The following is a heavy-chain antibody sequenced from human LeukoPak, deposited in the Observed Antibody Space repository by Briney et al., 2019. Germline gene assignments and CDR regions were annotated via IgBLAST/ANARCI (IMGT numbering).Heavy chain of an antibody. CDR2: IYNSGST. J-gene: IGHJ6*02. Sequence: SETLSLTCAVSGGSISSNYTSWIRQPPGKGLEWVGYIYNSGSTNFNPSLKSRVPISVAKSKNQFSLNLSSVTAADTAVYYCARGLGRDSCPGYGMDVWGQGTTVTVSS. CDR3: ARGLGRDSCPGYGMDV. V-gene: IGHV4-59*01. D-gene: IGHD5-24*01. CDR1: GGSISSNY.